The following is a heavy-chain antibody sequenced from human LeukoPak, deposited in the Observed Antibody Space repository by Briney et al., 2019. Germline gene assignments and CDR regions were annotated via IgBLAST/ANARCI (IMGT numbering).Heavy chain of an antibody. D-gene: IGHD3-10*01. V-gene: IGHV1-46*01. Sequence: ASVKVSCKASGYTFTSYYMHWVRQAPGQGLEGMVIINPRGGSTSYAQKLQGRVTVTRDTSTSTVYMELSSLRSEDTAVYYCARGGLLSFGEYYPAPSGQGSLATASA. CDR3: ARGGLLSFGEYYPAP. J-gene: IGHJ5*02. CDR2: INPRGGST. CDR1: GYTFTSYY.